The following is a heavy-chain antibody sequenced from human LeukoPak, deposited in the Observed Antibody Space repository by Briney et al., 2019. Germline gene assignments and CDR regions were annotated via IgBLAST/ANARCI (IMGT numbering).Heavy chain of an antibody. CDR1: GGSLSSGDYY. CDR2: IYYSGST. V-gene: IGHV4-30-4*08. CDR3: ARILNWFDP. Sequence: PSETLSLTCTVSGGSLSSGDYYWSWIRHPPGKGLEWIGYIYYSGSTYYNPSLQSRVTISVDTSKNQFSLKLSSVTAADTAVYYCARILNWFDPWGQGTLVTVSA. J-gene: IGHJ5*02.